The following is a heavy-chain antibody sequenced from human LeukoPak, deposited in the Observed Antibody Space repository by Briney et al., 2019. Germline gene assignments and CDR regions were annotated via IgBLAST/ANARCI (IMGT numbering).Heavy chain of an antibody. J-gene: IGHJ5*02. CDR3: ARAPGLYSRRRWLDP. CDR2: INHSGST. D-gene: IGHD6-13*01. Sequence: SETLSLTCAVYGGSFSGYYWSWIRQPPGKGLEWIGEINHSGSTNYNPSLKSRVTISVDTSKNQFSLKLSSVTAADTAVYYCARAPGLYSRRRWLDPWGQGTLVSVSS. V-gene: IGHV4-34*01. CDR1: GGSFSGYY.